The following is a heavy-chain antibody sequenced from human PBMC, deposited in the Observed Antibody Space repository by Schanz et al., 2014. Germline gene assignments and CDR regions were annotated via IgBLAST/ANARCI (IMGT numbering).Heavy chain of an antibody. CDR1: GFTFGDYA. Sequence: EVQLVQSGGGLVQPGGSLRLSCAASGFTFGDYAMTWVRQAPGKGLEWVSAISGRDGSTYYADSVRGRFTISRDNSKNTLYLQMNSLRAEDTAVYYCAKTLFPGGTQTFGNWGRGTLVTVSS. CDR2: ISGRDGST. CDR3: AKTLFPGGTQTFGN. J-gene: IGHJ4*02. V-gene: IGHV3-23*04. D-gene: IGHD2-8*02.